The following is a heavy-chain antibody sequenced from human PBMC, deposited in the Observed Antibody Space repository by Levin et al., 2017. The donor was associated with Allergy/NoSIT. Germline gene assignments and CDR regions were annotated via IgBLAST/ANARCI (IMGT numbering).Heavy chain of an antibody. Sequence: QPGGSLRLSCAASGFNFEIYGMNWVRQAPGKGLEWVAHISSSGSPTYYADPVRGRFIISRDNAKKSLYLQMDSLRAEDTAVYYCARGLFENWGQGTLVNVSS. D-gene: IGHD2-8*02. CDR2: ISSSGSPT. CDR1: GFNFEIYG. V-gene: IGHV3-48*04. CDR3: ARGLFEN. J-gene: IGHJ4*02.